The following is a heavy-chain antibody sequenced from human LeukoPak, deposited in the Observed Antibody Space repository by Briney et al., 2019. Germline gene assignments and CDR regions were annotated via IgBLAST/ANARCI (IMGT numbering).Heavy chain of an antibody. CDR3: ANTDYDILTGYYTKKDY. J-gene: IGHJ4*02. CDR1: GSTFSSYE. V-gene: IGHV3-48*03. Sequence: PGGSLRLSCAASGSTFSSYEMNWVRQAPGKGLEWVSYISSTGGTIYYADSVKGRFTISRDNAKSSLYLQMNSLRDEDTAVYYCANTDYDILTGYYTKKDYWGQGTLVTVSS. CDR2: ISSTGGTI. D-gene: IGHD3-9*01.